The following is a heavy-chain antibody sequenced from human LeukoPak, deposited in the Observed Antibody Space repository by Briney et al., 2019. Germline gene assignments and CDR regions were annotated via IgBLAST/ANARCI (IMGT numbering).Heavy chain of an antibody. D-gene: IGHD2/OR15-2a*01. J-gene: IGHJ5*02. CDR1: GGTFSSYA. Sequence: GASVKVSCKASGGTFSSYAIRWVRQAPGQGLEWMGGIIPIFGTANYAQKFQGRATITADESTSTAYMELSSLRSEDTAVYYCARKNTHSKYWFDPWGQGTLVTVSS. CDR3: ARKNTHSKYWFDP. V-gene: IGHV1-69*13. CDR2: IIPIFGTA.